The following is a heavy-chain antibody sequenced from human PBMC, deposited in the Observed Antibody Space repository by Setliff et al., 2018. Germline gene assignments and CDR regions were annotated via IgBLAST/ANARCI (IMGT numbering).Heavy chain of an antibody. CDR3: VRGRTSGLFLSRFDP. CDR2: ITSSGYT. V-gene: IGHV4-31*03. Sequence: PSETLSLTCTVSGASVSGNSYYWSWIRHRPGEGLEYIGHITSSGYTNYSPSLQGRVAISEDTSENQFSLKLSSVTAADTAIYFCVRGRTSGLFLSRFDPWGQGTLVTVSS. J-gene: IGHJ5*02. CDR1: GASVSGNSYY. D-gene: IGHD2-21*01.